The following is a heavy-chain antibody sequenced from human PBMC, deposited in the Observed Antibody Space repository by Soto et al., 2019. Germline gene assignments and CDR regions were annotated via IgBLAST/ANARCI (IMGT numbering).Heavy chain of an antibody. CDR3: ARGSSSSSDAFDI. Sequence: PGGSLRLSCAASGFTFSSYAMHWVRQAPGKGLEWVAVISYDGSNKYYADSVKGRFTISRDNSKNTLYLQMNSLRAEDTAVYYCARGSSSSSDAFDIWGQGTMVTVS. V-gene: IGHV3-30-3*01. CDR2: ISYDGSNK. CDR1: GFTFSSYA. J-gene: IGHJ3*02. D-gene: IGHD6-6*01.